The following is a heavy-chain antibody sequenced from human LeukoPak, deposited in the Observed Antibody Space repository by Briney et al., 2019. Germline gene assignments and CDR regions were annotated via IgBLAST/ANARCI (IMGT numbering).Heavy chain of an antibody. J-gene: IGHJ6*03. CDR2: INPNSGGT. D-gene: IGHD4-11*01. CDR3: TRVEETATTAAIIRKYSYYYYYMDV. Sequence: ASVKVSCKASGYTFTGYYMHWVRQAPGQGLEWMGWINPNSGGTNYAQKFQGRVTMTRDTSISTAYMELSSLRAEDTAVYYCTRVEETATTAAIIRKYSYYYYYMDVWGKGNTVTVSS. V-gene: IGHV1-2*02. CDR1: GYTFTGYY.